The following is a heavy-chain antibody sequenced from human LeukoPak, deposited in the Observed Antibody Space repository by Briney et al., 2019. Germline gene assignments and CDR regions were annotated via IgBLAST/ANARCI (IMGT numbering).Heavy chain of an antibody. Sequence: ASVKVSCKASGGTFSSYAISWVRQAPGQGLEWMGGIIPIFGTANHAQKFQGRVTITADESTSTAYMELSSLRSEDTAVYYCARDHKQLNRYSSWEDWFDPWGQGTLVTVSS. CDR1: GGTFSSYA. CDR3: ARDHKQLNRYSSWEDWFDP. CDR2: IIPIFGTA. J-gene: IGHJ5*02. V-gene: IGHV1-69*13. D-gene: IGHD6-13*01.